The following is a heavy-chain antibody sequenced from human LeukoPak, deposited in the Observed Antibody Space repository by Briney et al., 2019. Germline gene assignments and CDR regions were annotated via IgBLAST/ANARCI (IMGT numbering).Heavy chain of an antibody. D-gene: IGHD3-22*01. Sequence: ASVKVSCKASGYTFTGYYMHWVRQAPGQGLEWMGWINPNSGGTNYAQKFQGRVTMTRDTSISTAYMELSRLRSDDTAVYYCARVEYDSSGYSITHFGYWGQGTLVTVSS. V-gene: IGHV1-2*02. CDR2: INPNSGGT. CDR1: GYTFTGYY. CDR3: ARVEYDSSGYSITHFGY. J-gene: IGHJ4*02.